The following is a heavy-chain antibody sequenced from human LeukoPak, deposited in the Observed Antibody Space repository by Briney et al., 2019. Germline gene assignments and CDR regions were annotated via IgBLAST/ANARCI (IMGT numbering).Heavy chain of an antibody. J-gene: IGHJ4*02. V-gene: IGHV3-23*01. Sequence: GGSLRLSCAASGFTFSIYAMSWVRQAPGKGLEWVSSISGSGDNTYYADSVKGRFTISRDNSKNTLYLQMNSLRAGDTAVYFCAKDCLTGSYGYFDYWGQGALVTVSS. CDR3: AKDCLTGSYGYFDY. CDR2: ISGSGDNT. CDR1: GFTFSIYA. D-gene: IGHD3-10*01.